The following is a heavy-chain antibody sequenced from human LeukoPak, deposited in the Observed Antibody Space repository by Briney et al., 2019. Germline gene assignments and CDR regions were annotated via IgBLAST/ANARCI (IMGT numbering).Heavy chain of an antibody. CDR2: ISKDGSDK. CDR3: ARDYWWNYDY. D-gene: IGHD1-7*01. Sequence: GVSLRLSCAASGFTFSDYAMHWVRQAPGEGLEWVAVISKDGSDKYYPGSVRGRFTISRDNSKNTIYLQMDSLRAEDTAIYYCARDYWWNYDYWGQGTLVTVSS. V-gene: IGHV3-30-3*01. J-gene: IGHJ4*02. CDR1: GFTFSDYA.